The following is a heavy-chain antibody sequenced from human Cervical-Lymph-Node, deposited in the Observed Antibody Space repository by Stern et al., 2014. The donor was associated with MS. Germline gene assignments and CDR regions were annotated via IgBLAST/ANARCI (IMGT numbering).Heavy chain of an antibody. Sequence: EVQLVGSGGGLVQPGGSLRLSCAASGFTFSDYAMSWVRQATGQGLACVSAISLSGGSTFYADSVQGRFTISRDNSKNTLYLQMNSLRAEDTAVYYCAKDRELVVVTFDSWGQGTLVTVSS. CDR2: ISLSGGST. J-gene: IGHJ4*02. CDR3: AKDRELVVVTFDS. CDR1: GFTFSDYA. V-gene: IGHV3-23*04. D-gene: IGHD2-15*01.